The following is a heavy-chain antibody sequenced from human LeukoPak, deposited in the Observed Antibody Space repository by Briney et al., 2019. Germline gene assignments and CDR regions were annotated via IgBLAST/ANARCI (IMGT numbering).Heavy chain of an antibody. CDR1: GYIFTSYD. V-gene: IGHV1-8*01. Sequence: GASVKVSCKASGYIFTSYDINWVRQATGQGLEWMGWMNPNSGNTGYAQKFQGRVTMTRNTSISTAYMELSSLRSEDTAVYYCAREEQWLVRYFDYWGQGTLVTVSS. CDR2: MNPNSGNT. CDR3: AREEQWLVRYFDY. D-gene: IGHD6-19*01. J-gene: IGHJ4*02.